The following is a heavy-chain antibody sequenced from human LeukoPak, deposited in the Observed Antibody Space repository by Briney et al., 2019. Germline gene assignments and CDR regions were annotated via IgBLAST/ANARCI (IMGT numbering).Heavy chain of an antibody. CDR3: ARVVVVTAPIDY. V-gene: IGHV1-2*02. Sequence: ASVKVSCKASGYTFTGYYMHWVRQAPGQGLEWMGWINPNSGGTNYAQKFQGRVTMTRDTSISTAYMELSRLRSDDTAVYYCARVVVVTAPIDYWGQGTLVTVSS. CDR2: INPNSGGT. CDR1: GYTFTGYY. D-gene: IGHD2-21*02. J-gene: IGHJ4*02.